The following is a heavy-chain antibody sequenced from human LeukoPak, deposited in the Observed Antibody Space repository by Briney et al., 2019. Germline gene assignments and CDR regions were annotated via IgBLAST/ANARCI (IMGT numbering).Heavy chain of an antibody. D-gene: IGHD2-21*02. CDR1: GFTFSSYA. J-gene: IGHJ6*02. V-gene: IGHV3-23*01. Sequence: GGSLRLSCAASGFTFSSYAMSWVRQAPGKGLEWVSIITGSGSTTYYAASVKGRFTTSRDNSKNTLSLQMNSLRAEDTAVYYCAKDRSDWYPHGMDVWGQGTTLTVSS. CDR2: ITGSGSTT. CDR3: AKDRSDWYPHGMDV.